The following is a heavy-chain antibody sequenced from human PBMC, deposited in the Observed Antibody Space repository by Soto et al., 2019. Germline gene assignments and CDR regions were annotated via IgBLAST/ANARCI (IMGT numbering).Heavy chain of an antibody. D-gene: IGHD2-15*01. V-gene: IGHV3-11*01. Sequence: NPGGSLRLSCAASGFTFSDYYMSWIRQAPGKGLEWVSYISSSGSTIYYADSVKGRFTISRDNAKSSLYLQMNSLRAEDTAVYYCARGATRPYCSGGSCYSAFPTGYWGQGTLVTVSS. J-gene: IGHJ4*02. CDR1: GFTFSDYY. CDR3: ARGATRPYCSGGSCYSAFPTGY. CDR2: ISSSGSTI.